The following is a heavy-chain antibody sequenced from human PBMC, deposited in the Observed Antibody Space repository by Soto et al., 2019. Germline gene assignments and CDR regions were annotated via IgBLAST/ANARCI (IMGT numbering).Heavy chain of an antibody. D-gene: IGHD6-19*01. CDR1: GYSFTIYW. J-gene: IGHJ4*02. CDR2: IYPGDSDT. CDR3: ARLFDTSGWYDY. Sequence: GESLRISCRGSGYSFTIYWIGWVRQMPGKGLGRMGIIYPGDSDTRYSPSFQGQVTISADKSITTTYLQWSSLKASDTAIYYCARLFDTSGWYDYWGQGTLVTVSS. V-gene: IGHV5-51*01.